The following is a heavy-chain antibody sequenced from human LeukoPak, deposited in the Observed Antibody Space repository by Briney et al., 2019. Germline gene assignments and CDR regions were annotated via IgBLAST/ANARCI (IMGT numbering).Heavy chain of an antibody. D-gene: IGHD1-1*01. CDR3: ARDLGYNDY. CDR1: GYTFTSYY. CDR2: ISAYSGNT. Sequence: GASVKVSCKASGYTFTSYYMHWVRRAPGQGLEWMGWISAYSGNTNYAQKLQGRVTMTTDTSTSTAYMELRSLRSDDTAVYYCARDLGYNDYWGQGTLVTVSS. V-gene: IGHV1-18*04. J-gene: IGHJ4*02.